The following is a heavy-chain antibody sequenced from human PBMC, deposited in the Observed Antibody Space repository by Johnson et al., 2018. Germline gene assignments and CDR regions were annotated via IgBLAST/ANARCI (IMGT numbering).Heavy chain of an antibody. V-gene: IGHV3-74*01. CDR1: GFTFSSYW. Sequence: VQLQESGGGLVQHGGSLRLSCAASGFTFSSYWMHWVRQAPGKGLVWVARINSDGSRTAYAADSVKGRFPISRDNAKGTRYLQMNSLRAEDTAVYYCAGDSDSGGFSRFDPWGQGILVTVSS. D-gene: IGHD3-22*01. CDR2: INSDGSRT. CDR3: AGDSDSGGFSRFDP. J-gene: IGHJ5*02.